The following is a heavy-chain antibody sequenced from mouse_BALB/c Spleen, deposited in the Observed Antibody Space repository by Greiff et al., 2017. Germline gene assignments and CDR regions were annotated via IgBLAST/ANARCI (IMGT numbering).Heavy chain of an antibody. D-gene: IGHD2-1*01. J-gene: IGHJ1*01. Sequence: EVKLVESGGGLVKPGGSLKLSCAASGFTFSDYYMYWVRQTPEKRLEWVATISDGGSYTYYPDSVKGRFTISRDNAKNNLYLQMSSLKSEDTAMYYCARGSYGNYEGYFDVWGAGTTVTVSS. V-gene: IGHV5-4*02. CDR1: GFTFSDYY. CDR2: ISDGGSYT. CDR3: ARGSYGNYEGYFDV.